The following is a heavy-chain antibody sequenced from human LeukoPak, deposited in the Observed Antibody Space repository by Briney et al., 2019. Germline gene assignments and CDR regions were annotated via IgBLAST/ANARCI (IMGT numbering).Heavy chain of an antibody. J-gene: IGHJ4*02. Sequence: GGSLRLSCAASGFTFSSYGMHWVRQAPGKGLEWVAFIRYDGSNKYYADSVKGRFTISRDNSKNTLYLQMNSLRAEDTAVYYCAKETPYSIAAAATGYWGQGTLVTVSS. CDR1: GFTFSSYG. CDR3: AKETPYSIAAAATGY. D-gene: IGHD6-13*01. V-gene: IGHV3-30*02. CDR2: IRYDGSNK.